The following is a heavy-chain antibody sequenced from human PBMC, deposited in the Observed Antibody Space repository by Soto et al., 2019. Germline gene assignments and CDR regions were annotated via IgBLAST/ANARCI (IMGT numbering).Heavy chain of an antibody. D-gene: IGHD6-6*01. CDR2: ITRDGYNK. CDR1: GFIFKNYA. CDR3: TKSSGGSSSVGMDY. Sequence: GGSLRLSCAGSGFIFKNYALNWVRQAPGKGLEWVASITRDGYNKYYADPVKGRFTISRDNSRDTLSLQMTALTIEDSSVYYCTKSSGGSSSVGMDYWGQGPRVTVSS. J-gene: IGHJ4*02. V-gene: IGHV3-30*04.